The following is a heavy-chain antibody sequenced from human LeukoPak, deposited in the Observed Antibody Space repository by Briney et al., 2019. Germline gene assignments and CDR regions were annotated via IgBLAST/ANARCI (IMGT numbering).Heavy chain of an antibody. CDR3: ARDEAPGIAATYYYYGMDV. CDR2: ISAYNGNT. V-gene: IGHV1-18*01. CDR1: GYTFTSYG. Sequence: ASVKVSCKASGYTFTSYGISWVRQAPGQGLEWMGWISAYNGNTNYAQKLQGRVTMTTDTSTSTAYMELRSLRSDDTAVYYCARDEAPGIAATYYYYGMDVWGQGTTVTVSS. J-gene: IGHJ6*02. D-gene: IGHD6-13*01.